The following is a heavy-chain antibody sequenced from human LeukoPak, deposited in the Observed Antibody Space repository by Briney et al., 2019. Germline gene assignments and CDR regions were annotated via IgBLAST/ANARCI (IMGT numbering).Heavy chain of an antibody. J-gene: IGHJ3*02. D-gene: IGHD1-26*01. Sequence: PSETLSLTCTVSGGSISSGGYYWSWIRQHPGKGLEWIGYIYYSGSTYYNPSLKSRVTISVDTSKNQFSLKLSSVTAAGTAVYYCARDMGARAFDIWGQGTMVTVSS. CDR3: ARDMGARAFDI. CDR2: IYYSGST. CDR1: GGSISSGGYY. V-gene: IGHV4-31*03.